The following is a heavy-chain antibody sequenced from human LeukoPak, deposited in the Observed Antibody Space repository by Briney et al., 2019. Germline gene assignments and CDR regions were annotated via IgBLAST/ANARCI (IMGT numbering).Heavy chain of an antibody. CDR1: GGSLTSYY. CDR2: IYYSGST. V-gene: IGHV4-59*01. D-gene: IGHD5-12*01. CDR3: AGEAYSGYDWGYIDY. J-gene: IGHJ4*02. Sequence: SETLSLTCTVSGGSLTSYYRSWVRQPPGKGLEWIGYIYYSGSTTYNPSLKRRGATSVDTSTKQFSLKQHSMTAADTAAYYYAGEAYSGYDWGYIDYWGQGTLVTVSS.